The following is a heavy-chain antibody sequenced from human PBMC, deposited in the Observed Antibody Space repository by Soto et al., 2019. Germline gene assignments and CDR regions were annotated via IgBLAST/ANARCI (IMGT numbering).Heavy chain of an antibody. CDR3: ATKARNYRWSFPFDY. CDR1: GGSLSSINW. V-gene: IGHV4-4*02. Sequence: PSQTLSLTCAVSGGSLSSINWWSWVRQPPGKGLEWIGEIYHSGSTNYNPSLKSRVTISVEKSKNHFSLELSSVTAVDTAVYYCATKARNYRWSFPFDYWGQGTLVTVSS. CDR2: IYHSGST. J-gene: IGHJ4*02. D-gene: IGHD1-7*01.